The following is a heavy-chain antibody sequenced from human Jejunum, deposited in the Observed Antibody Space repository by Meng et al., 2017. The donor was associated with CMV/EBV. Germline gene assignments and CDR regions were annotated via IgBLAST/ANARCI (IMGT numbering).Heavy chain of an antibody. CDR3: TIDRRSRHSGDYYYFDY. D-gene: IGHD1-26*01. Sequence: FENYGISWVRQAPGQGLEWMGWIDTNNGNTDSAQKFKGRLTMTSDTYTTTAYMELRSLRSDDTAVYYCTIDRRSRHSGDYYYFDYWGQGALVTVSS. CDR1: FENYG. CDR2: IDTNNGNT. V-gene: IGHV1-18*01. J-gene: IGHJ4*02.